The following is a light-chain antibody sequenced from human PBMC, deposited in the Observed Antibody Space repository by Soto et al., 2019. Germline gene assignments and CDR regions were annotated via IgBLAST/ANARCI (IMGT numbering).Light chain of an antibody. CDR2: DVS. CDR3: SSYTGSSTYV. CDR1: SSDVGGYNY. Sequence: QSALTQPASVSGSPGQLITISCTGTSSDVGGYNYVSWYQQHPGKAPKLMIYDVSNRPSGISNRFSGSKSGNTASLTISGLQAEDEADYYCSSYTGSSTYVFGTGTKLTVL. V-gene: IGLV2-14*01. J-gene: IGLJ1*01.